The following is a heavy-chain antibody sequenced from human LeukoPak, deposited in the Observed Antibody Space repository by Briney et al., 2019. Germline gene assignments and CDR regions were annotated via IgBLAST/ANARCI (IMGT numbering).Heavy chain of an antibody. CDR3: ARLGTAMVTSIDY. CDR1: GGSFSGYY. V-gene: IGHV4-34*01. D-gene: IGHD5-18*01. CDR2: ITHSGSS. Sequence: SETLSLTCAVYGGSFSGYYWSWIRQPPGKGLEWIGEITHSGSSNYNPSFKSRVTISVDTSKNQFSLNLTSVTAADTAVYYCARLGTAMVTSIDYWGQGYLVTVSS. J-gene: IGHJ4*02.